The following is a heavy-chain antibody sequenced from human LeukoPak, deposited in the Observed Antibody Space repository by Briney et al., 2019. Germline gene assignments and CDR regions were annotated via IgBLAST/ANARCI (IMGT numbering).Heavy chain of an antibody. V-gene: IGHV3-30*02. CDR2: IRYDGSNK. CDR3: AKMGDSSGYYHDLDY. D-gene: IGHD3-22*01. CDR1: GFTFSSYG. Sequence: PGGSLRLSCAASGFTFSSYGMHWVRQAPGKGLEWVAFIRYDGSNKYYADSVKGRFTISRDNSKNTLYLQMNSLRAEDTAVYYCAKMGDSSGYYHDLDYWGQGTLVTVSS. J-gene: IGHJ4*02.